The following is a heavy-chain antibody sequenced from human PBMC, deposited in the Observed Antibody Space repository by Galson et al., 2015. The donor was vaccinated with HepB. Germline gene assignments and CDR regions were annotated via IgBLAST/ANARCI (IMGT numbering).Heavy chain of an antibody. CDR2: IYDSGST. CDR3: ARHLGTRSRTGSLLTALAIQH. Sequence: TLSLTCSVSGGSISSGSYYWSWIRQFPGKGLEWIGYIYDSGSTLYNPSLKRRVSISVDTSKNRFSLRLSSLTAADTAVYYCARHLGTRSRTGSLLTALAIQHWGQGTLVTVSS. J-gene: IGHJ1*01. D-gene: IGHD1-26*01. CDR1: GGSISSGSYY. V-gene: IGHV4-31*03.